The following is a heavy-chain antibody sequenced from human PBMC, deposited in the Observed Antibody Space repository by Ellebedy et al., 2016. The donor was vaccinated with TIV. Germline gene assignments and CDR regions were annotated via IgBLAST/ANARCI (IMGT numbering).Heavy chain of an antibody. Sequence: PGGSLRLSCAASGFIISGDWMSWVRQAPGKGLEGVAHINPDGSEEYYVDSVKGRFSISRDNAKRSLFLQMNSLRVDDTAVYYCVTWDQDYGRWGQGSLVTISS. CDR3: VTWDQDYGR. D-gene: IGHD3-10*01. CDR1: GFIISGDW. V-gene: IGHV3-7*03. J-gene: IGHJ4*02. CDR2: INPDGSEE.